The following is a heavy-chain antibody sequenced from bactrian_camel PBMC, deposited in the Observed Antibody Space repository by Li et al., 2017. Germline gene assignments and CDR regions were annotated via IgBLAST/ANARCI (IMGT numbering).Heavy chain of an antibody. CDR2: ISTEGSP. Sequence: VQLVESGGGSVQAGGSLRLACTAPPSTSDNCGMDWYRQAEGKEREWVASISTEGSPSYADSVKARFTISQDNAKNTVYLQMNSLEPEDTAMYYCAAEHLSRKDCSGGSWSKWYNYWGQGTQVTVS. J-gene: IGHJ4*01. D-gene: IGHD2*01. V-gene: IGHV3S53*01. CDR3: AAEHLSRKDCSGGSWSKWYNY. CDR1: PSTSDNCG.